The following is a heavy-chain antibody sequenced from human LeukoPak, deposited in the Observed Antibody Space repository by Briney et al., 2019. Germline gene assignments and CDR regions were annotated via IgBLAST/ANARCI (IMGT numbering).Heavy chain of an antibody. J-gene: IGHJ4*02. CDR2: ISYDGTNK. V-gene: IGHV3-30-3*01. D-gene: IGHD3-22*01. CDR3: ARDQGYDFDY. Sequence: PGGSLRLSCAASGFTFGTYAMSWVRQAPGKGLEWVAVISYDGTNKYYADSVKGRFTISRDNSKNTLYLQMNSLRPEDTAFYYCARDQGYDFDYWGQGTLVTVSS. CDR1: GFTFGTYA.